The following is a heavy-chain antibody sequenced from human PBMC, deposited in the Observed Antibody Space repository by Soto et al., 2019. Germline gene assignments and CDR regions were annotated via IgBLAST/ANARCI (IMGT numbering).Heavy chain of an antibody. D-gene: IGHD3-10*01. Sequence: QVQLVQSGAEVKRPGSSVKVSCKASGGTFNNYAINWVRQAPGQGLEWMGDISPMFGKANYAQKFQGRVKISADDFTATAYLELSGLRSEDTALYYCAREVEVHTPVFGFWGQGSLVTVS. CDR1: GGTFNNYA. J-gene: IGHJ4*02. V-gene: IGHV1-69*01. CDR3: AREVEVHTPVFGF. CDR2: ISPMFGKA.